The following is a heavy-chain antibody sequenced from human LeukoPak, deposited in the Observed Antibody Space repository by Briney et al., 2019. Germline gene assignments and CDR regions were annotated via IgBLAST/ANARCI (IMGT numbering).Heavy chain of an antibody. CDR2: ISGSGTST. Sequence: GGSLRLSCAASGFTFSSYAMSWVRQAPGKGLEWVSTISGSGTSTYYADSVKGLFTISRDISKSTLYLHMDSLSADDTGVYYCAKDRLSDYGAPTDAFDIWGQGTMVTVSS. J-gene: IGHJ3*02. D-gene: IGHD4-17*01. V-gene: IGHV3-23*01. CDR1: GFTFSSYA. CDR3: AKDRLSDYGAPTDAFDI.